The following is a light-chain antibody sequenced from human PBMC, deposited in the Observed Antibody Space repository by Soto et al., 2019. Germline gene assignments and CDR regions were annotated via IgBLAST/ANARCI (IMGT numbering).Light chain of an antibody. CDR2: DAS. J-gene: IGKJ3*01. CDR3: QQRYNWPLT. Sequence: EIVLTQSPATLSLSPGESGTLSCRASQSVGSYLAWYQQRPGQTPRLLIYDASNRATDIPARFSGSGSGTDFTLTISSLEPEDFAVYYCQQRYNWPLTCGPGTKVDIK. V-gene: IGKV3-11*01. CDR1: QSVGSY.